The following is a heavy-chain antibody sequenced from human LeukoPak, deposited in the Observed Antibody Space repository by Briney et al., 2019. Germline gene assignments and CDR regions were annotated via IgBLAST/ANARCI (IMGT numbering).Heavy chain of an antibody. J-gene: IGHJ4*02. Sequence: PGGSLRLSCAASGFTFSSYEMNWVRQAPGKGLEWVSYISSSGSTIYYAASVRGRFTISRDTSRSTLYLQMNSLRAGDAAVYYCAKAPVTSCRGAFCYPFDYWGQGTLVTVSS. CDR1: GFTFSSYE. D-gene: IGHD2-15*01. CDR3: AKAPVTSCRGAFCYPFDY. CDR2: ISSSGSTI. V-gene: IGHV3-48*03.